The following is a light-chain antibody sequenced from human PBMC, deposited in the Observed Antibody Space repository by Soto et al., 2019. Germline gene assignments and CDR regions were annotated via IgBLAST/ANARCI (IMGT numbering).Light chain of an antibody. CDR1: SSDVGGYSY. J-gene: IGLJ1*01. V-gene: IGLV2-14*01. CDR3: NSYTSSNTLV. Sequence: QSALTQPASVSGSPGQSITISCTGTSSDVGGYSYVSWYQQHPGKAPKLMIYDVTNRPSGVSNRFSGSKSGNTASLTISGLQAEDEDDYYCNSYTSSNTLVFGTGTKVTVL. CDR2: DVT.